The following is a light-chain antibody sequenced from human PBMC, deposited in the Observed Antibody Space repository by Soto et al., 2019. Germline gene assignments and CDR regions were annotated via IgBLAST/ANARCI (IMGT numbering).Light chain of an antibody. J-gene: IGKJ4*01. CDR1: QSVRSN. V-gene: IGKV3-15*01. CDR3: QHYNTWPLT. Sequence: EVMMTQSPATLSVSPGERATLSCRASQSVRSNLAWYQQEPGQAPRLLIYDASTRATGIPARFSGSGSDTEFTLPISSLQSEDFAVYYCQHYNTWPLTFGGGTRVEMK. CDR2: DAS.